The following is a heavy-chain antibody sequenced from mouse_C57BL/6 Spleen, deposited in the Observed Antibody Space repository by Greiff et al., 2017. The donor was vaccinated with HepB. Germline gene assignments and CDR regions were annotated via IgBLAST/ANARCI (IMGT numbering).Heavy chain of an antibody. D-gene: IGHD1-2*01. CDR2: IRNKANGYTT. Sequence: EVKVVESGGGLVQPGGSLSLSCAASGFTFTEYYMNWVRQPPGKALEWLGFIRNKANGYTTEYSASVKGRFTISRDNSQSILYRQMNALIAEDSATYYCARRLPFGYFDVWGTGTTVTVSS. CDR1: GFTFTEYY. CDR3: ARRLPFGYFDV. V-gene: IGHV7-3*01. J-gene: IGHJ1*03.